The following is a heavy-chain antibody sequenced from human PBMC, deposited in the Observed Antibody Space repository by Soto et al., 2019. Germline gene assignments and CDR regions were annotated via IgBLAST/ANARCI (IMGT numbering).Heavy chain of an antibody. CDR3: ARTTPTNYGSGSYAHSYYYGMDV. V-gene: IGHV5-51*01. CDR1: GYSFTSYW. J-gene: IGHJ6*02. Sequence: GESLKISCKGSGYSFTSYWIGWVRQMPGKGLEWMGIIYPGDSDTRHSPSFQGQVTISADKSISTAYLQWSSLKASDTAMYYCARTTPTNYGSGSYAHSYYYGMDVWGQGTTVTVSS. CDR2: IYPGDSDT. D-gene: IGHD3-10*01.